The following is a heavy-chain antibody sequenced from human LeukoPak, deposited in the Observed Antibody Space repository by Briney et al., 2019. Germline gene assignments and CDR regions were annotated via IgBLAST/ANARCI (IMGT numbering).Heavy chain of an antibody. V-gene: IGHV5-10-1*01. Sequence: GESLKISCKGSGYSFTSYWISWVRQMPGKGLEWMGRIDPSDSYTNYSPSFQGHVTISADKSISTAYLQWSSLKASDTAMYYCAGRVSSSGWFDPWGQGTLVTVSS. CDR1: GYSFTSYW. J-gene: IGHJ5*02. D-gene: IGHD6-6*01. CDR2: IDPSDSYT. CDR3: AGRVSSSGWFDP.